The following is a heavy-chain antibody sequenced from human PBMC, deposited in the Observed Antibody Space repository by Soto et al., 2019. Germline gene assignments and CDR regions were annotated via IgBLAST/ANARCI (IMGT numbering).Heavy chain of an antibody. J-gene: IGHJ4*02. CDR1: GFTFSSYN. CDR2: ISSSSSYI. V-gene: IGHV3-21*01. D-gene: IGHD3-22*01. CDR3: ARNAYGSSGSFHY. Sequence: GGSLRLSCAASGFTFSSYNMNWVRQAPGKGLEWVSYISSSSSYISYADSVKGRFTISRDNAKNSLYLQMNSLRDEDTAVYYCARNAYGSSGSFHYWGQGTLVTVSS.